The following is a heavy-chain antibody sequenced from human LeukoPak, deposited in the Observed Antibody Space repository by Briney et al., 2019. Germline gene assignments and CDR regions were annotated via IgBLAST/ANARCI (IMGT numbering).Heavy chain of an antibody. D-gene: IGHD3-3*01. CDR1: GYTFTSYG. J-gene: IGHJ4*02. CDR2: IIPIFGTA. CDR3: ARVEGITIFGVVTA. Sequence: GASVKVSCKASGYTFTSYGISWVRQAPGQGLEWMGGIIPIFGTANYAQKFQGRVTITADESTSTAYMELSSLRSEDTAVYYCARVEGITIFGVVTAWGQGTLVTVSS. V-gene: IGHV1-69*13.